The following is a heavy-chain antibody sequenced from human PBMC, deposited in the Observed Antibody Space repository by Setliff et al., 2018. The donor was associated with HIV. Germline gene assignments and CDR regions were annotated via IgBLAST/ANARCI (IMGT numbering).Heavy chain of an antibody. CDR1: GYTFTNYY. CDR3: ARVGPRNGWYVGDYYDF. Sequence: ASVKVSCKASGYTFTNYYMHWVRQAPGQGPEWMGIINPSGGSTTYAQKFQGRVTMTRDTSTSTAYMELRSLRFDDTAVYYCARVGPRNGWYVGDYYDFWGQGSLVTVS. CDR2: INPSGGST. J-gene: IGHJ4*02. D-gene: IGHD6-19*01. V-gene: IGHV1-46*01.